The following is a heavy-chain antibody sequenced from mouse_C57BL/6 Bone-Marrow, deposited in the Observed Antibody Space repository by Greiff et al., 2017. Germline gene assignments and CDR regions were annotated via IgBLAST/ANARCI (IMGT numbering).Heavy chain of an antibody. V-gene: IGHV14-4*01. J-gene: IGHJ3*01. CDR3: TTYYGNFFVFAY. CDR2: IDPENGDT. Sequence: VQLQQSGAELVRPGASVKLSCTASGFNIKDDYMHWVKQRPEQGLEWIGWIDPENGDTEYASKFQGKATITADTSANTAYLQLSSLTSEDTAVYYCTTYYGNFFVFAYWGQGTLVTVSA. CDR1: GFNIKDDY. D-gene: IGHD2-1*01.